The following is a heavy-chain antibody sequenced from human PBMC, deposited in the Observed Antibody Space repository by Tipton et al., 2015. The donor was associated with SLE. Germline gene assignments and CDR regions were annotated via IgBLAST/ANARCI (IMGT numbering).Heavy chain of an antibody. V-gene: IGHV4-61*05. Sequence: GLVKPSETLSLTCTVSGGSISSSSYYWSWVRQPPGKGLEWIGYVYYSGTTNYNPSLKSRVTISVDTSKNQFSLKLSSVTAADTAVYYCARRHNSGYYWYGPFDVWGQGTMVTVSS. J-gene: IGHJ3*01. CDR2: VYYSGTT. D-gene: IGHD3-22*01. CDR3: ARRHNSGYYWYGPFDV. CDR1: GGSISSSSYY.